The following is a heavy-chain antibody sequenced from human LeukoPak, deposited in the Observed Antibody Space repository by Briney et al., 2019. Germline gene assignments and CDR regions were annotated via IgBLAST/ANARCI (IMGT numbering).Heavy chain of an antibody. J-gene: IGHJ4*02. CDR1: EFTFSNYA. V-gene: IGHV3-23*01. Sequence: GGSLRLSCAASEFTFSNYAMNWVRQAPGKGLEWVSAISGSGDNTYYADSVKGRFTVSRDNSKNTLYVQMKSLRAEDTAVYYCAKDFVVVPGNVNYFDYWGQGTLVTVSS. D-gene: IGHD2-21*02. CDR3: AKDFVVVPGNVNYFDY. CDR2: ISGSGDNT.